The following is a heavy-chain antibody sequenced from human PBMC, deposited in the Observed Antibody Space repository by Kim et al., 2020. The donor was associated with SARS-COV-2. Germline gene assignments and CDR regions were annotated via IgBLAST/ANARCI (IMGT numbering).Heavy chain of an antibody. Sequence: GGSLRLSCQAYGFTLSDHSMSWIRQAPGKGPERIATVFIKTTYTDHAASVRGRFTISRDSARNSLFLQMNSLRVDDTAVYYCVRREIAAGYTGFFRHWGQGTLVTVSS. CDR1: GFTLSDHS. CDR2: VFIKTTYT. J-gene: IGHJ1*01. CDR3: VRREIAAGYTGFFRH. D-gene: IGHD5-12*01. V-gene: IGHV3-11*03.